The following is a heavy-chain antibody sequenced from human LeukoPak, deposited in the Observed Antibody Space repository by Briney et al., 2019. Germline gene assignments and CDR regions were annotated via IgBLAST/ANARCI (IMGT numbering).Heavy chain of an antibody. CDR1: GGSISSSRYY. Sequence: SETLSLTCTVSGGSISSSRYYWGWIRQPPGKGLEWIESVYCSGSAYYNPSLKSRVTISVATSKNQFSLKLSSVTAADTAVYYCARLRNDFWSGTSPIDYWGQGTLVTVSS. CDR2: VYCSGSA. D-gene: IGHD3-3*01. J-gene: IGHJ4*02. CDR3: ARLRNDFWSGTSPIDY. V-gene: IGHV4-39*07.